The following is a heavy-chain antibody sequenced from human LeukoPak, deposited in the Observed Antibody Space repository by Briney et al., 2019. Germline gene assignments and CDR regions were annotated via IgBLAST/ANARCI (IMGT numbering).Heavy chain of an antibody. Sequence: SETLSLTCTVSGGSISRYYWSWIRQPARKGLEWIGRIYTSGSTNYNPSLKSRVTMSVDTSKNQLSLKLSSVTAADTAVFYCARENSGSYREFDYWGQGSLVTVSS. V-gene: IGHV4-4*07. CDR3: ARENSGSYREFDY. CDR1: GGSISRYY. D-gene: IGHD1-26*01. J-gene: IGHJ4*02. CDR2: IYTSGST.